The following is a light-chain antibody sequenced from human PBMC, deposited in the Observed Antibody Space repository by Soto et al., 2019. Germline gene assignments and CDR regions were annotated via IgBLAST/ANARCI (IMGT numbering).Light chain of an antibody. J-gene: IGLJ1*01. CDR3: QVWDSDTSHEV. Sequence: VLTQPPSVSVAPGQTARITCGGNNIGSKNVHWYQQKPGQAPVLVVYDDRARPSGIPERFSGSNSGSSATLTISRVEAGDEADYYCQVWDSDTSHEVFGTGTKLTVL. V-gene: IGLV3-21*02. CDR1: NIGSKN. CDR2: DDR.